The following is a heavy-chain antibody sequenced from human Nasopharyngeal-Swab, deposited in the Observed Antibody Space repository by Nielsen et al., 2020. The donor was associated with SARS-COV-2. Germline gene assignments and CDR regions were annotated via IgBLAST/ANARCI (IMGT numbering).Heavy chain of an antibody. CDR3: TTDDVMITFGGVIVMDY. CDR1: GFTFSNAW. V-gene: IGHV3-15*01. CDR2: IKSKTDGGTT. Sequence: GESLKISCAASGFTFSNAWMSWVRQAPGKGLEWVGRIKSKTDGGTTDYAAPVKGRFTISRDDSKNTLYLQMNSLKTEDTAVYYCTTDDVMITFGGVIVMDYWGQGTLVTVSP. D-gene: IGHD3-16*02. J-gene: IGHJ4*02.